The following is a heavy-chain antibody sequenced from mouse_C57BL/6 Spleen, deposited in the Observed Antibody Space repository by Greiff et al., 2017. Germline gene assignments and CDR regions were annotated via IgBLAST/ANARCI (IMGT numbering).Heavy chain of an antibody. CDR3: ASNSNYLAN. CDR1: GYTFTSYW. J-gene: IGHJ2*01. Sequence: QVQLQQPGAELVMPGASVKLSCKASGYTFTSYWMHWVKQRPGQGLEWIGEINPSDGYTNYNPKFKGKSTLTVDKSSSTAYMQLSSLTSEDAAVYYYASNSNYLANWGQGTTLTVSS. CDR2: INPSDGYT. V-gene: IGHV1-69*01. D-gene: IGHD2-5*01.